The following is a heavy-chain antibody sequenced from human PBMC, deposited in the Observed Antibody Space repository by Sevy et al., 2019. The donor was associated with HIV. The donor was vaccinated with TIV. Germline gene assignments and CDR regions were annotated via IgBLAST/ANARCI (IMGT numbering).Heavy chain of an antibody. J-gene: IGHJ4*02. D-gene: IGHD3-22*01. CDR3: ARQKVRSAYYYDTSGRQGKSDFDS. CDR2: VSYGGRT. Sequence: SETLSLTCTVSGGSIGSNSFYWGWIRQPPGKEMEWIGTVSYGGRTYYNPSLRSRVTISVDASKKRFSLRLSSVTAADTAVYYCARQKVRSAYYYDTSGRQGKSDFDSWGQGTLVTVSS. CDR1: GGSIGSNSFY. V-gene: IGHV4-39*01.